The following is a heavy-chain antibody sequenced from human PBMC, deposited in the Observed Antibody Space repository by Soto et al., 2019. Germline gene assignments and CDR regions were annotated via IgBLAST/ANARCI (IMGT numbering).Heavy chain of an antibody. D-gene: IGHD2-15*01. V-gene: IGHV4-30-4*01. CDR3: ARGRYCLTGRCFPNWFDS. J-gene: IGHJ5*01. CDR1: GDSISTVDYF. CDR2: IYKSATT. Sequence: TLSVTCSVSGDSISTVDYFWAWIRQPPGQALEYIGYIYKSATTYYNPSFEGRVAISLDTSKSHFSLNVTSVTAADTAVYFCARGRYCLTGRCFPNWFDSWGQGTLVTVSS.